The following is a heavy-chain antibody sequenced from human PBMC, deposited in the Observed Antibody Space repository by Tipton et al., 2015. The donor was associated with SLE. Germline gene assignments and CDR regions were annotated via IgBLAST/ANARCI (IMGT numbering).Heavy chain of an antibody. J-gene: IGHJ4*02. Sequence: SLRLSCAASGFTFSSYSMNWVRQAPGKGLEWVSSISSSSSYIYYADSVKGRFTISRDNAKNSLYLQMNSLGAEDTAVYYCASDSSGYYYFDYWGQGTLVTVSS. CDR3: ASDSSGYYYFDY. V-gene: IGHV3-21*01. D-gene: IGHD3-22*01. CDR2: ISSSSSYI. CDR1: GFTFSSYS.